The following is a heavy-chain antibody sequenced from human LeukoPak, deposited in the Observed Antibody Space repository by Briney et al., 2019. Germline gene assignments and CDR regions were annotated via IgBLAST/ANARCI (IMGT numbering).Heavy chain of an antibody. D-gene: IGHD3-22*01. CDR1: GYTFTSYY. CDR2: INPSGGST. Sequence: ASVKVSCKASGYTFTSYYMHWVRQAPGQGLEWMGIINPSGGSTSYAQKFQGRVTMTRNIFISTAYMELSSLRSEDTAAYYCARVEYISGYSHVYWGQGTLVTVSS. CDR3: ARVEYISGYSHVY. J-gene: IGHJ4*02. V-gene: IGHV1-46*01.